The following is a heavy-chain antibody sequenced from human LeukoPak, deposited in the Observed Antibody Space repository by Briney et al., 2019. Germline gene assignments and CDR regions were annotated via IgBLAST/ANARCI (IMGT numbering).Heavy chain of an antibody. Sequence: GASVKVSCKASGYTFTSYDINWVRQATGQGLEWMGWMNPNSGHTGYAQKFQGRVTMTRNTSISTAYMELSSLRSEDTAVYYCARVELPGIAAAGITNWFDPWGQGTLVTVSS. V-gene: IGHV1-8*01. CDR1: GYTFTSYD. CDR2: MNPNSGHT. J-gene: IGHJ5*02. CDR3: ARVELPGIAAAGITNWFDP. D-gene: IGHD6-13*01.